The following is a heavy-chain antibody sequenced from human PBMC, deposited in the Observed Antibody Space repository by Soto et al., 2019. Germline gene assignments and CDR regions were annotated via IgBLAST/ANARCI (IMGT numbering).Heavy chain of an antibody. CDR3: ARHDTAATIFGVVGEFDY. J-gene: IGHJ4*02. CDR2: IYYSGST. V-gene: IGHV4-59*08. D-gene: IGHD3-3*01. Sequence: SETLSLTCTVSGGSISSYYWSWIRQPPGKGLEWIGYIYYSGSTNYNPSLKSRVTISEDTSKNHFSLKLSSVTAADTAVYYCARHDTAATIFGVVGEFDYWGQGTLVTVSS. CDR1: GGSISSYY.